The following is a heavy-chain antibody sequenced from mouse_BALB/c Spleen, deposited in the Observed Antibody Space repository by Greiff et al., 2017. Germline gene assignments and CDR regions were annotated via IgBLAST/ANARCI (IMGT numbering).Heavy chain of an antibody. CDR2: IDTSDSYT. CDR1: GYTFTDYW. Sequence: VQLQESGAELVMPGASVKMSCKASGYTFTDYWMHWVKQRPGQGLEWIGAIDTSDSYTSYNQKFKGKATLTVDESSSTAYMQLSSLTSEDSAVYYCARGVSFRFDYWGKGTTLTVPA. J-gene: IGHJ2*01. V-gene: IGHV1-69*01. CDR3: ARGVSFRFDY.